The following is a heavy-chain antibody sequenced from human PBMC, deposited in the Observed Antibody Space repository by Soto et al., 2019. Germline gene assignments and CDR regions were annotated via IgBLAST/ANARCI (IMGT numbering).Heavy chain of an antibody. CDR2: IWYDGSNK. Sequence: QVQLVESGGGVVQPGRSLRLSCAASGFTFSSYGMHWVRQAPGKGLEWVAVIWYDGSNKYYADSVKGRFTISRDNSKNTLDLQMNSLRAEDTAVYYCAINHGDQYFDYWGQGTPVTVSS. V-gene: IGHV3-33*01. J-gene: IGHJ4*02. CDR3: AINHGDQYFDY. CDR1: GFTFSSYG. D-gene: IGHD4-17*01.